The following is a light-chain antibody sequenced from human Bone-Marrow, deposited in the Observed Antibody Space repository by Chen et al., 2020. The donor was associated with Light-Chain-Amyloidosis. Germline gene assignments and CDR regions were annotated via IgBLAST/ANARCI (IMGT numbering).Light chain of an antibody. CDR3: QQSYSTLGVT. J-gene: IGKJ3*01. V-gene: IGKV1-39*01. CDR1: QSIFSN. Sequence: DIQMTQSPSSLSASVGDRVTITCRASQSIFSNLNWYQQKPGKAPKLLISTASRLQSGVPSRFSGSGYEIDFTPTISRLPPEDLATYYCQQSYSTLGVTFGPGPKVDI. CDR2: TAS.